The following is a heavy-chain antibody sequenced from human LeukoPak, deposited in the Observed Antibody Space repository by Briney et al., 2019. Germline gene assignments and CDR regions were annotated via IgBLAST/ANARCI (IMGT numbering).Heavy chain of an antibody. J-gene: IGHJ4*02. CDR2: IYSGGTT. V-gene: IGHV3-53*01. CDR3: AKEEVSSWYPFDY. Sequence: PGGSLRLSCAASGLTVSRNYMNWVRQAPGTGLEWVSGIYSGGTTNYADSVKGRFSISRDNSKNTVYLQMNSLRAEDTAVYYCAKEEVSSWYPFDYWGQGTLVTVSS. D-gene: IGHD6-13*01. CDR1: GLTVSRNY.